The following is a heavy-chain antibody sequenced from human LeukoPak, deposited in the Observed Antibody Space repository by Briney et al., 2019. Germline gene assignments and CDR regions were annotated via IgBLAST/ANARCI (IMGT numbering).Heavy chain of an antibody. CDR2: IGYDGENK. J-gene: IGHJ5*02. CDR1: GFPFSLYG. CDR3: AKDGRYYDSSGYLA. Sequence: GGALRLSCAAPGFPFSLYGMHWVRQAPGEGREWVASIGYDGENKHYADSVKGRFTMSRDNSKNTLSLQMNSLRTEDTAVHYCAKDGRYYDSSGYLAWGQGTLVTVSS. D-gene: IGHD3-22*01. V-gene: IGHV3-30*02.